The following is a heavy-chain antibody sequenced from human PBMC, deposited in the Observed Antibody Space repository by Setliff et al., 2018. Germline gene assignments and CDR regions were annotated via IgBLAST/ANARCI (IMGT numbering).Heavy chain of an antibody. J-gene: IGHJ2*01. CDR2: IYYTGST. Sequence: SETLSLTCTVSGVSTSSHYWSWVRQPPGKGLECIGDIYYTGSTKYNPSLWSRLTMSIDTSKKQFSLRLTSVSAADTAVYYCARLRKSTPHWYFDLWGRGTLVTVSS. V-gene: IGHV4-59*11. CDR3: ARLRKSTPHWYFDL. CDR1: GVSTSSHY.